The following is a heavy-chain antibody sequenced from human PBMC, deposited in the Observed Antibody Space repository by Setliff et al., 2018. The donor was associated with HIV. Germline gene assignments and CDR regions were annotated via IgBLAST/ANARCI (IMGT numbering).Heavy chain of an antibody. CDR1: GFAFDNYC. J-gene: IGHJ6*02. D-gene: IGHD1-26*01. Sequence: GGSLRLSCAASGFAFDNYCMTWVRQAPGKGLECVSAIGGSTGSTYYADSVKGRLTISTDNSKNTLYLQMNSLRAEDTAVYYCAKPLTQWGVSPYHYAVDVWGQGTTVTVSS. CDR3: AKPLTQWGVSPYHYAVDV. V-gene: IGHV3-23*01. CDR2: IGGSTGST.